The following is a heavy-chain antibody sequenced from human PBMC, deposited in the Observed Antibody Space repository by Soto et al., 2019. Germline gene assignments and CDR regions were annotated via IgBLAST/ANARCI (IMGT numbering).Heavy chain of an antibody. Sequence: GGSLRLSCVVSGFTFSDYYMSWIRQAPGKGLEWVSYISVSATTIYYADSVKGRFTMSRDNAKNSLYLQMNSLGAEDTAVYYCARAPTSYTYNSGYWGPDFWGQGTLVTVSS. CDR1: GFTFSDYY. D-gene: IGHD3-22*01. CDR3: ARAPTSYTYNSGYWGPDF. V-gene: IGHV3-11*01. CDR2: ISVSATTI. J-gene: IGHJ4*02.